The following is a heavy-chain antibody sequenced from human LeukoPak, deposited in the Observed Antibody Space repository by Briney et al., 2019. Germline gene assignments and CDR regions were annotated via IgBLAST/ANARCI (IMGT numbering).Heavy chain of an antibody. CDR3: ASSTQDFGDPANDAFDI. CDR2: MNPNSGNT. CDR1: GYTFTSYD. V-gene: IGHV1-8*01. Sequence: ASVKASCKASGYTFTSYDINWVRQATGQGLEWMGWMNPNSGNTGYAQKFQGRVTMTRNTSISTAYMELSSLRSEDTAVYYCASSTQDFGDPANDAFDIWGQGTMVTVSS. D-gene: IGHD4-17*01. J-gene: IGHJ3*02.